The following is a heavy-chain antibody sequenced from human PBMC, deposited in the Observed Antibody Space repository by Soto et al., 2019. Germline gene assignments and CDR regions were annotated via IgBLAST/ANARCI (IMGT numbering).Heavy chain of an antibody. CDR2: LYSGGST. Sequence: GGSLRLSCAASGFTVSNNDMSWVRQAPGKGLEWVSVLYSGGSTYYADSVKGRFTISRDNAKNTLYLQMNSLRAEDTAVYYCARVGRYFGSGRYYFDYWGQGTLVTVSS. CDR3: ARVGRYFGSGRYYFDY. J-gene: IGHJ4*02. V-gene: IGHV3-66*01. CDR1: GFTVSNND. D-gene: IGHD3-10*01.